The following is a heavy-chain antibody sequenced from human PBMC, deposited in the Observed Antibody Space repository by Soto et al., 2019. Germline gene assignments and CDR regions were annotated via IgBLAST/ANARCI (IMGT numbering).Heavy chain of an antibody. V-gene: IGHV1-8*01. Sequence: ASVKVSCKASGYTFTSYDINWVRQATGQGLEWMGWMNPNSGNTGYAQKFQGRVTMTRNTSISTAYMELSSLRSEDTAVYYCARDGRGWHYYYYGMDVWGQGTSVPVSS. CDR2: MNPNSGNT. CDR1: GYTFTSYD. J-gene: IGHJ6*02. CDR3: ARDGRGWHYYYYGMDV. D-gene: IGHD6-19*01.